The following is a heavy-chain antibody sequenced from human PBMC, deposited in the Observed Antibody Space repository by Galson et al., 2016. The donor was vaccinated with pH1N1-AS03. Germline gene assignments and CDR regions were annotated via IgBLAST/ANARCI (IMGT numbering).Heavy chain of an antibody. V-gene: IGHV3-74*01. CDR2: ISSDGASS. J-gene: IGHJ5*02. Sequence: SLRLSCAASGFSFSSYGMHWVRQAPGRGPEWVSRISSDGASSDYADSVNGRFTVSRDNAKNTLYLQMNSLRVGDTAMYYCARVSAIRFMEWMPNSNWFDPWGQGTLVTVSS. CDR3: ARVSAIRFMEWMPNSNWFDP. D-gene: IGHD3-3*01. CDR1: GFSFSSYG.